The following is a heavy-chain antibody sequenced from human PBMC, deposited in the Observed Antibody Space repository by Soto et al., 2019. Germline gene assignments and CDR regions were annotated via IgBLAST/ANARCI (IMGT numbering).Heavy chain of an antibody. J-gene: IGHJ4*02. V-gene: IGHV3-23*01. CDR1: GFTFSSYA. Sequence: GGSLKLSCAASGFTFSSYAMSWVRQAPGKGLEWVSAISGSGGSTYYADSVKGRFTISRDNSKNTLYLQMNSLRAEDTAVYYCANERVVGDHLAYWFDCCGQGTLVIGSS. CDR3: ANERVVGDHLAYWFDC. CDR2: ISGSGGST. D-gene: IGHD2-2*01.